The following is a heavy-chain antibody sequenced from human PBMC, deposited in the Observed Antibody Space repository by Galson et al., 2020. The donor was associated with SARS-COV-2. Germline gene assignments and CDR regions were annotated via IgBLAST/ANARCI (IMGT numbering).Heavy chain of an antibody. CDR1: GFSFSNYG. Sequence: GGSLRLSCAASGFSFSNYGMYWVRQAPGKGLEWVAVIWYDGSNKYYADSVKGRFTISRDNSKNTLYLQMNSLRAEDTAVYYCAKDQLGPNADTATTNDWGQGTLVTVSS. CDR3: AKDQLGPNADTATTND. V-gene: IGHV3-33*06. D-gene: IGHD5-18*01. J-gene: IGHJ4*02. CDR2: IWYDGSNK.